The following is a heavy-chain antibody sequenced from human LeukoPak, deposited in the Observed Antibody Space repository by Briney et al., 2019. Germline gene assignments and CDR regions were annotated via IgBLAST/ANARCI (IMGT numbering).Heavy chain of an antibody. J-gene: IGHJ4*02. CDR3: AKDGYSSGWYGLFDY. CDR1: GYTFTGYY. Sequence: ASVKVSCKASGYTFTGYYMHWVRQAPGQGLEWMGWINPNSGGTNYAQKFQGRVTMTRDTSISTAYMELSRLRSDDTAVYYCAKDGYSSGWYGLFDYWGQGTLVTVSS. D-gene: IGHD6-19*01. CDR2: INPNSGGT. V-gene: IGHV1-2*02.